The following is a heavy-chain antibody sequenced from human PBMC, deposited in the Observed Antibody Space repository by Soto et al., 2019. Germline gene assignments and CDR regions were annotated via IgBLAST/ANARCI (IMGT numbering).Heavy chain of an antibody. D-gene: IGHD3-3*01. CDR1: GYSFTSYW. V-gene: IGHV5-51*01. CDR3: ARLGFNYDFLSGYYNVHRYYGIDV. J-gene: IGHJ6*02. CDR2: IYPGDSDT. Sequence: PGESLKISCKGSGYSFTSYWIAWVRQMPGEGLEWMGIIYPGDSDTRYSPSFQGQVTISADKSINSVYLQWSSLKASDTATYYCARLGFNYDFLSGYYNVHRYYGIDVWGQGTTVTVSS.